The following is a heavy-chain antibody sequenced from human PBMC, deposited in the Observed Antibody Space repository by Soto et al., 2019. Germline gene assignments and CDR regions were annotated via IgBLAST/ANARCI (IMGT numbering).Heavy chain of an antibody. D-gene: IGHD1-26*01. CDR3: ARDGGYSRSYPSDY. Sequence: QVQLQESGPGLVKPSETLSLTCTVSGGSVSSSRYYWSWIRQPPGKGLEWIGYVYYSGITNYSPSLKSRVPTSVPTATHQFPLPLNSVTAADTAVYYCARDGGYSRSYPSDYWGQGTLVTVSS. J-gene: IGHJ4*02. V-gene: IGHV4-61*01. CDR1: GGSVSSSRYY. CDR2: VYYSGIT.